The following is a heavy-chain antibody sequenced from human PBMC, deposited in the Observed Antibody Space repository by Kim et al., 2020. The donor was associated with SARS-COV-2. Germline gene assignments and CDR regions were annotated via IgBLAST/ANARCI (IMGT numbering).Heavy chain of an antibody. CDR1: GAPISNDY. CDR3: ARDHDSSAWSPLDF. D-gene: IGHD6-13*01. Sequence: SETLSLTCSVSGAPISNDYWSWIRQPARKGLEWIGRVSTRGVADYNPSFKGRVSVSLDSSANKISLRLASVTAADTAMYYCARDHDSSAWSPLDFWGQGTLVSVSS. V-gene: IGHV4-4*07. CDR2: VSTRGVA. J-gene: IGHJ4*02.